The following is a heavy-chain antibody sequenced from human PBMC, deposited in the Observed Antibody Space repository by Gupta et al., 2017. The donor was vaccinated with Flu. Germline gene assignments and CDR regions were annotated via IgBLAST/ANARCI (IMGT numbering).Heavy chain of an antibody. Sequence: WVRQAPGKGLEWVAVIWYDVNNKKYAYSVQGRFTISRDNSKTTLDLQMTSLRAEDSVVYSCASEIFGGAFDIWGQGTMVTVSS. D-gene: IGHD3-3*01. V-gene: IGHV3-33*01. CDR3: ASEIFGGAFDI. J-gene: IGHJ3*02. CDR2: IWYDVNNK.